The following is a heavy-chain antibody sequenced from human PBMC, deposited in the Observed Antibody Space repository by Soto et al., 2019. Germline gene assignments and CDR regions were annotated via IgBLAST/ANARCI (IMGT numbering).Heavy chain of an antibody. D-gene: IGHD3-22*01. CDR3: AREGGSSGYHFLNWFDP. V-gene: IGHV1-18*01. Sequence: QVQLVQSGAEVKKPGASVKVSCKASGYTFTSYGISWVRQAPGQGLEWMGWISAYNGNTNYAQKFQGRVTITADKSTSTAYMELSSLRSEDTAVYYCAREGGSSGYHFLNWFDPWGQGTLVTVSS. CDR2: ISAYNGNT. CDR1: GYTFTSYG. J-gene: IGHJ5*02.